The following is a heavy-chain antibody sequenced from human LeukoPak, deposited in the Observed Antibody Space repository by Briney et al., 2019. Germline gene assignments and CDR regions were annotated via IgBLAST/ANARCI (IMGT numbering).Heavy chain of an antibody. CDR2: INPNSGGT. CDR1: GYTFTGYN. J-gene: IGHJ5*02. D-gene: IGHD6-13*01. Sequence: RASAKVSCKASGYTFTGYNMHWVRQAPGQGLAWMGWINPNSGGTNYAQKFQGRVTMTRDTSISTVYMELSGLKSDDTAVYYCARGEYGSSWYGNWFDPWGQGTLVTVSS. V-gene: IGHV1-2*02. CDR3: ARGEYGSSWYGNWFDP.